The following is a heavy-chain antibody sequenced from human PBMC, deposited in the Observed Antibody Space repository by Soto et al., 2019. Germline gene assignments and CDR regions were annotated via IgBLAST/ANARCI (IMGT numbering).Heavy chain of an antibody. CDR1: GYSLSTYW. D-gene: IGHD3-10*01. V-gene: IGHV3-74*03. Sequence: EVQLVESGGGLVQPGGSLRLSCAASGYSLSTYWMHWVRQIPGQGLTWVSRIGPDGSSATYADSVKGRFTISRDNANNAVYLQMNGPRAEYTAVYYCPSKHSGFNHGQDYYPGLGAWGQGTEVTVPS. J-gene: IGHJ6*02. CDR3: PSKHSGFNHGQDYYPGLGA. CDR2: IGPDGSSA.